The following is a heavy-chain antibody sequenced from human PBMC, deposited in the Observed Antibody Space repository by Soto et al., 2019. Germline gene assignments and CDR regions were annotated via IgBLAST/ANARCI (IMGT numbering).Heavy chain of an antibody. CDR2: VGFRGGST. V-gene: IGHV3-23*01. J-gene: IGHJ4*02. D-gene: IGHD4-17*01. CDR1: GFTCSTYV. Sequence: PGGSLRLSCAASGFTCSTYVMDWVRQAPGKGLEWVSSVGFRGGSTYYADSVKGRLTISRDKSQNTLSLQTNSLRAEDTAVYFCAKDLSESDDFGDDWAPFDYWGRGTQVTVSS. CDR3: AKDLSESDDFGDDWAPFDY.